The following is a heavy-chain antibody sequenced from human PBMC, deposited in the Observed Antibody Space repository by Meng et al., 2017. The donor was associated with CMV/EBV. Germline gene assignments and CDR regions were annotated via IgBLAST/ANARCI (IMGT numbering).Heavy chain of an antibody. CDR1: GYTFTSYY. D-gene: IGHD4-23*01. CDR2: INPSSGST. V-gene: IGHV1-46*01. Sequence: ASVKVSCKASGYTFTSYYMHWVRQAPGQGLEWMGIINPSSGSTSYAQKFQGRVTMTRDTSTSTVYMELSSLRSEDTAVYYCASSNEGGNPGFRAEYFQHWGQGTLVTVSS. J-gene: IGHJ1*01. CDR3: ASSNEGGNPGFRAEYFQH.